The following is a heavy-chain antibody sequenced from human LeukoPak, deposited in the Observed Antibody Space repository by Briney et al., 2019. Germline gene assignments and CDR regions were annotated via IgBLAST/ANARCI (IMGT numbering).Heavy chain of an antibody. V-gene: IGHV3-30-3*01. D-gene: IGHD2-2*01. J-gene: IGHJ6*02. CDR2: ISYDGSNK. CDR1: GFTSSSYA. CDR3: ARGLQLLMYGMDV. Sequence: PGGSLRLSCAASGFTSSSYAMHWVRQAPGKGLEWVAVISYDGSNKYYADSVKGRFTISRDNSKNTLYLQMNSLRAEDTAVYYCARGLQLLMYGMDVWGQGTTVTVSS.